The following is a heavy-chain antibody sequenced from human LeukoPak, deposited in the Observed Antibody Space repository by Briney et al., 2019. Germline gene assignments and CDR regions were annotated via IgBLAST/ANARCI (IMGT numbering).Heavy chain of an antibody. CDR3: ASTVPVWGSYRYYFDY. CDR1: GGTFSGYA. V-gene: IGHV1-69*05. D-gene: IGHD3-16*02. CDR2: IIPIFGTA. Sequence: SVKVSCKASGGTFSGYAISWVRQAPGQGLEWMGRIIPIFGTANYAQKFQGRVTITTDESTSTAYMELSSLRSEDTAVYYCASTVPVWGSYRYYFDYWGQGTLVTVSS. J-gene: IGHJ4*02.